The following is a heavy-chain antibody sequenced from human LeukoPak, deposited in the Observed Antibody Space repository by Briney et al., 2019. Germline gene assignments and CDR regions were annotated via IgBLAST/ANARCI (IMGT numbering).Heavy chain of an antibody. D-gene: IGHD6-13*01. Sequence: SQTLSLTCTVSGGSISSSSYYWSWIRQPAGKGLEWIGRIYTSGSTNYNPSLKSRVTMSVDTSKNQFSLKLSSVTAADTAVYYCARGAAAGTPFDYWGQGTLVTVSS. J-gene: IGHJ4*02. CDR3: ARGAAAGTPFDY. V-gene: IGHV4-61*02. CDR1: GGSISSSSYY. CDR2: IYTSGST.